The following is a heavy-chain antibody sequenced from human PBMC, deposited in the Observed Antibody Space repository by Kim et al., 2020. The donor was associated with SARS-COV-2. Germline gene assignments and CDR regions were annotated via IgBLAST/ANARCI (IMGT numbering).Heavy chain of an antibody. D-gene: IGHD3-22*01. CDR3: AKAQPVGDYYDSSGYYSSDRDY. V-gene: IGHV3-23*01. Sequence: GGSLRLSCAASGFTFSSYAMSWVRQAPGKGLEWVSAISGSGGSTYYADSVKGRFTISRDNSKNTLYLQMNSLRAEDTAVYYCAKAQPVGDYYDSSGYYSSDRDYWGQGTLVTVSS. J-gene: IGHJ4*02. CDR1: GFTFSSYA. CDR2: ISGSGGST.